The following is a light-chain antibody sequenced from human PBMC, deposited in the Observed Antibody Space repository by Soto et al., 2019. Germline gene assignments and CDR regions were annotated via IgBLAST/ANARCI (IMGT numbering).Light chain of an antibody. Sequence: EIVLTQSPATLYLSPGERATLSCRASQSVSSYLAWYQQKPGQAPRLLIYDASNRATGIPARFSGSGSGTDFTLTISSLEPEDFAVYYCQKRSNGFTFGPGTKLDIK. CDR1: QSVSSY. CDR3: QKRSNGFT. J-gene: IGKJ3*01. V-gene: IGKV3-11*01. CDR2: DAS.